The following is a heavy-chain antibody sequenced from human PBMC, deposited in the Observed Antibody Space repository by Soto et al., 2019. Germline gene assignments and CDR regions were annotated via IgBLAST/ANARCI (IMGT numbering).Heavy chain of an antibody. CDR1: GGSISSYY. CDR3: ARGWGIAVAGKVSDY. Sequence: SETLSLTCTVSGGSISSYYWSWIRQPPGKGLEWIGYIYYSGSTNYNPSLKSRVTISVDTSKNQFSLKLSSVTAADTAVYYCARGWGIAVAGKVSDYWGQGTLVTGSS. V-gene: IGHV4-59*01. D-gene: IGHD6-19*01. J-gene: IGHJ4*02. CDR2: IYYSGST.